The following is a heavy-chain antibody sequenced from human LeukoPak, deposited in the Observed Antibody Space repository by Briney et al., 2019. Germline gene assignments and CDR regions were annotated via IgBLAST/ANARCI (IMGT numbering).Heavy chain of an antibody. CDR2: IYYSGST. D-gene: IGHD6-19*01. J-gene: IGHJ4*02. V-gene: IGHV4-39*01. CDR1: GGSISSSSYY. Sequence: PSETLSLTCTVSGGSISSSSYYWGWIRQPPGKGLEWIGSIYYSGSTYYNPSLKSRVTISVDTSKNQFSLKLSSVTAADTAVYYCARQGHSSGWYPLDYWGQGTLVTVSS. CDR3: ARQGHSSGWYPLDY.